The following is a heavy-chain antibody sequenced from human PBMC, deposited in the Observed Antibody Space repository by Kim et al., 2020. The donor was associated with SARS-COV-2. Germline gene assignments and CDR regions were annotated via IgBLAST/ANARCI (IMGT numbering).Heavy chain of an antibody. Sequence: KRYSPSLKSRLTITKDTSKNQVVLTMTNMDPVDTATYYCAHWGTITMFAYWGQGTLVTVSS. J-gene: IGHJ4*02. V-gene: IGHV2-5*01. D-gene: IGHD3-10*02. CDR3: AHWGTITMFAY. CDR2: K.